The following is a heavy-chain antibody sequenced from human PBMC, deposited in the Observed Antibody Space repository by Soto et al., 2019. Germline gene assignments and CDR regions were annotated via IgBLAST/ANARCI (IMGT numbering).Heavy chain of an antibody. D-gene: IGHD2-15*01. V-gene: IGHV1-69*13. CDR1: GGTFSSYA. CDR3: ARAKVVVAATLVDY. Sequence: GASVKVSCKASGGTFSSYAISWVRQAPGQGLEWMGGIIPIFGTANYAQKFQGRVTITADESTSTAYMELSSLRSEDTAVYYCARAKVVVAATLVDYWGQGTLVTVSS. CDR2: IIPIFGTA. J-gene: IGHJ4*02.